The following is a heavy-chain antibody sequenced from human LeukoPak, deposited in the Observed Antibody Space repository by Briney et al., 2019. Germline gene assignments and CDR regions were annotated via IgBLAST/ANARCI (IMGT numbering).Heavy chain of an antibody. J-gene: IGHJ5*02. CDR1: GFSLNTGDVG. V-gene: IGHV2-5*02. CDR2: ISRDDDQ. D-gene: IGHD7-27*01. Sequence: KMSAPTLVKPTQTLTLTCTFSGFSLNTGDVGVGCIRQPPGKALEWLALISRDDDQRYSPSLKNRLTITKDTSKNQVVLTMTNMDPVDTATYYCAHTGSPHGDDWFDPWGQGTLVTVSS. CDR3: AHTGSPHGDDWFDP.